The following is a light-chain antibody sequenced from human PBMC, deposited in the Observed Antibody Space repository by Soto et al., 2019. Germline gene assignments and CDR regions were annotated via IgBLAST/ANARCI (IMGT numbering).Light chain of an antibody. CDR2: EGS. CDR3: QKYDTYSRT. V-gene: IGKV1-5*03. Sequence: DIQMTQSPSTLSASVGDRVTITCRASQSISSWLAWYQQKSGEAPKLLIYEGSTLARGVPSRFSGSGSGTEFTITISSLQPDDFDTFYCQKYDTYSRTFGQGTKVEVK. CDR1: QSISSW. J-gene: IGKJ1*01.